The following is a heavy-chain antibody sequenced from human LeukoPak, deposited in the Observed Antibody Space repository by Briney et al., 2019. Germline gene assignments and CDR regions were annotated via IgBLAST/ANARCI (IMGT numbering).Heavy chain of an antibody. J-gene: IGHJ4*02. CDR1: GFTSSSYG. Sequence: GGSLRLSCAASGFTSSSYGMHWVRQAPGKGLEWVAVISYDGSNKYYADSVKGRFTISRDNSKNTLYLQMNSLRDEDTAIYYCAHPYYYDSSAIMDYWGQGTLVTVSS. CDR2: ISYDGSNK. D-gene: IGHD3-22*01. V-gene: IGHV3-30*03. CDR3: AHPYYYDSSAIMDY.